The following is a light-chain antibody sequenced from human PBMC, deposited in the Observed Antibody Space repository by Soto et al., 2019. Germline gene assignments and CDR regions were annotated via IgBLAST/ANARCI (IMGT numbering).Light chain of an antibody. CDR2: KAS. CDR1: QSINMW. J-gene: IGKJ2*01. CDR3: QQYSSYPHT. V-gene: IGKV1-5*03. Sequence: DIQMTQSPSTLSASVGDRVTITCRASQSINMWLAWYQQKPGKAPKLLIYKASFLESGVPSRLSGSGSGTDFTLTIRNLQPDDSATYYCQQYSSYPHTFGQGTKLPIK.